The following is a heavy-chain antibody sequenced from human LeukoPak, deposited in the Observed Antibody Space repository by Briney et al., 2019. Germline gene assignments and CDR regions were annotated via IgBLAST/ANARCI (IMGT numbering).Heavy chain of an antibody. Sequence: ASVKVSCKASGYTFTSYGISWVRQAPGQGLEWMGWISAYNGNTNYAQKLQGRVTMTTDTSTSTAYMELRSLRSDDTAVYYCARDHNIFGTVPVLPFDYWGQGTLVTVSS. CDR2: ISAYNGNT. CDR1: GYTFTSYG. V-gene: IGHV1-18*01. D-gene: IGHD3-3*02. CDR3: ARDHNIFGTVPVLPFDY. J-gene: IGHJ4*02.